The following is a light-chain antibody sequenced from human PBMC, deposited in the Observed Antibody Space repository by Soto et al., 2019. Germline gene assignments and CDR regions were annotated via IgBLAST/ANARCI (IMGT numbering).Light chain of an antibody. CDR1: SSDIGTYNY. Sequence: SVLTQPASVSGSPGQSITISCTGSSSDIGTYNYLSWYQQHPGKAPKLMIYEVSDRPSGISNRSSGSKSGNTASLTISGLQAEDEADYYCSSYAGNNRFVFGSGTKV. J-gene: IGLJ1*01. CDR3: SSYAGNNRFV. V-gene: IGLV2-14*01. CDR2: EVS.